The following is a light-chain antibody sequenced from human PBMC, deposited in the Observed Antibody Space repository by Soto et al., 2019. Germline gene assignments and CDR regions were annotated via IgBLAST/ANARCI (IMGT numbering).Light chain of an antibody. CDR1: QSISNW. CDR3: LQDINYPWT. CDR2: HAS. Sequence: DIQMTQSPSTLPASVGDRVTITCRASQSISNWLAWYQQKPGTAPKLLIYHASTLESGVPPRFSGSGSGTDFTLAISSLQPEDSATYYCLQDINYPWTFGQGTKVDIK. J-gene: IGKJ1*01. V-gene: IGKV1-5*01.